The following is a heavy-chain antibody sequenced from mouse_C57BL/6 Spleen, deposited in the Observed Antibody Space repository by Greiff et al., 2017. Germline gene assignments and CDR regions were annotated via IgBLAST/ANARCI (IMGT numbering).Heavy chain of an antibody. CDR2: FYPGSGSV. J-gene: IGHJ1*03. D-gene: IGHD1-1*01. Sequence: QVQLQQSGAELVKPGASVKLSCTVSGYTFTEYTIHWVKQRSGQGLEWIGWFYPGSGSVKYNEKFQDKATLTADKSSSTDYMELSSLTSDDAAVYYCARRGYGPRWYFDVWGTGTTVTVSS. CDR3: ARRGYGPRWYFDV. V-gene: IGHV1-62-2*01. CDR1: GYTFTEYT.